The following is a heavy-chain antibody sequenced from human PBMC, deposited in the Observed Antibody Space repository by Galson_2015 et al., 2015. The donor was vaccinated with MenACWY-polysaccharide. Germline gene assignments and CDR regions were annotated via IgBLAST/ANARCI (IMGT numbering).Heavy chain of an antibody. J-gene: IGHJ6*03. CDR2: FDPEDGET. Sequence: SVKVSCKATGYTFTNLSMHWVRQAPGKGLEWMGGFDPEDGETTYGQKFQGSDTSTEDTSTDTAYLELRSLRSEHTAVHYCSSGGSSIGTSGPYSYYYMDFWGKGTTVTVSS. CDR3: SSGGSSIGTSGPYSYYYMDF. CDR1: GYTFTNLS. D-gene: IGHD1-1*01. V-gene: IGHV1-24*01.